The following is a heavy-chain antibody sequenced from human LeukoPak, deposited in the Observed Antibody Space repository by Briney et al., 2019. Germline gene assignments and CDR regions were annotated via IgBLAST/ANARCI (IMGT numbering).Heavy chain of an antibody. CDR3: AKGPYGSGSHGMDV. CDR2: ISGSGGST. V-gene: IGHV3-23*01. Sequence: GGSLRLSCAASGFTFSSYAMSWVRQAPGKGLEWVSAISGSGGSTYYADSVKGRFTISRDNSKSTLYLQMNSLRAEDTAVYYCAKGPYGSGSHGMDVWGQGTTVTVSS. CDR1: GFTFSSYA. D-gene: IGHD3-10*01. J-gene: IGHJ6*02.